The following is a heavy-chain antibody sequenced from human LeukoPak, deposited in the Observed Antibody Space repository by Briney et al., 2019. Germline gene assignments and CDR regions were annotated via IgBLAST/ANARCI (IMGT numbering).Heavy chain of an antibody. V-gene: IGHV3-21*01. Sequence: PGGSLRLSCAASGFTFSSYSMNWVRQAPGKGLEWVSSISSSSSYIYYADSVKGRFTIFRDNAKNSLYLQMNSLRAEDTAVYYCARVTAYYYDSSGYFDQWGQGTLVTVSS. CDR1: GFTFSSYS. D-gene: IGHD3-22*01. CDR3: ARVTAYYYDSSGYFDQ. CDR2: ISSSSSYI. J-gene: IGHJ4*02.